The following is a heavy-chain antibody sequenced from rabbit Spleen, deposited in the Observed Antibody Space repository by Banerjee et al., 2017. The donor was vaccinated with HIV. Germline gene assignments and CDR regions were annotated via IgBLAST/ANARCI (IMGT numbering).Heavy chain of an antibody. CDR2: IDPVFGST. Sequence: QEQLVESGGGLVQPEGSLTLTCKASRFDFNSGGVSWVRQAPGKGLEWIGYIDPVFGSTYYATWVNGRFTISSDNAQNTVDLQMNSLTAADTATYFCARDATDTSGYQFDLWGQGTLVTVS. V-gene: IGHV1S47*01. CDR3: ARDATDTSGYQFDL. CDR1: RFDFNSGG. D-gene: IGHD1-1*01. J-gene: IGHJ4*01.